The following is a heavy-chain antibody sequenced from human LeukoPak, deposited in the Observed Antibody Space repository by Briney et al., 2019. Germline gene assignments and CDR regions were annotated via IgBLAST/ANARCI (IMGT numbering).Heavy chain of an antibody. V-gene: IGHV3-7*01. Sequence: GGSLRLSCAASGFTFSSYWMSWVRQAPGKGLEWVANIKQDGSEKYYVDSVKGRFTISRDNAKNSLYLQMNSLRAEDTAVYYCARVGLLWFGDPEGAFDIWGQGTMVTVSS. CDR2: IKQDGSEK. J-gene: IGHJ3*02. CDR3: ARVGLLWFGDPEGAFDI. D-gene: IGHD3-10*01. CDR1: GFTFSSYW.